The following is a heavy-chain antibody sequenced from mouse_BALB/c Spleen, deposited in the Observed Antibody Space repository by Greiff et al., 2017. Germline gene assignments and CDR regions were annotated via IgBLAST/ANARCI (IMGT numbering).Heavy chain of an antibody. Sequence: VQLKQSGAELVRSGASVKLSCTASGFNIKDYYMHWVKQRPEQGLEWIGWIDPENGDTEYAPKFQGKATMTADTSSNTAYLQLSSLTSEDTAVYYCNAELSSCYGFAYWGQGTLVTVSA. D-gene: IGHD3-1*01. J-gene: IGHJ3*01. CDR3: NAELSSCYGFAY. CDR1: GFNIKDYY. CDR2: IDPENGDT. V-gene: IGHV14-4*02.